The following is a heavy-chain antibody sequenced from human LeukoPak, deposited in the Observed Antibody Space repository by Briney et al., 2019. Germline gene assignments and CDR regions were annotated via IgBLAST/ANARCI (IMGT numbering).Heavy chain of an antibody. CDR3: AKGRRGYSYGWGVGY. CDR2: ISGSGGST. D-gene: IGHD5-18*01. J-gene: IGHJ4*02. CDR1: GFTFSSYA. Sequence: GGSLRLSCAASGFTFSSYAMSWVRQAPGKGLEWVSAISGSGGSTYYADSVKGRFTISRDNSKNTLYLQMNSLRAEDTAVYYCAKGRRGYSYGWGVGYWGQGTLVTVSS. V-gene: IGHV3-23*01.